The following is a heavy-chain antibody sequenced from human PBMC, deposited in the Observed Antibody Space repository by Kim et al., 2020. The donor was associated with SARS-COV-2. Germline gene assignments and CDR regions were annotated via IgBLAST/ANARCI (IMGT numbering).Heavy chain of an antibody. Sequence: ASVKVSCKASGYTFTGYYMHWVRQAPGQGLEWMGRINPNSGGTNYAQKFQGRVTMTRDTSISTAYMELSRLRSDDTAVYYCARDPLKRSSSSPFDYWGQGTLVTVSS. J-gene: IGHJ4*02. D-gene: IGHD6-6*01. V-gene: IGHV1-2*06. CDR2: INPNSGGT. CDR1: GYTFTGYY. CDR3: ARDPLKRSSSSPFDY.